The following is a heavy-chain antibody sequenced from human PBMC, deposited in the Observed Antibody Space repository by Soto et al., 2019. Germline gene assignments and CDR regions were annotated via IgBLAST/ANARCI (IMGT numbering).Heavy chain of an antibody. CDR1: GYPVTSYY. CDR2: INPSGGST. D-gene: IGHD6-19*01. Sequence: ASVKISCKASGYPVTSYYMHWVRQAPGQGLEWMGIINPSGGSTSYAQKFQGRVTMTRDTSTSTVYMELSSLRPEDTAVYYCARGAVAGTDFEYWGQGTLVTVSS. J-gene: IGHJ4*02. V-gene: IGHV1-46*03. CDR3: ARGAVAGTDFEY.